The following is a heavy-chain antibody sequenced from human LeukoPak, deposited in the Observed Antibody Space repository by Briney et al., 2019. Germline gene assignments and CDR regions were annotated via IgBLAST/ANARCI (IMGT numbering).Heavy chain of an antibody. Sequence: GGSLRLSCTVSGFTVSSNYMSWVRQAPGKGLEWVSVIYSGGSTYYADSVKGRFTISRDNSKNTLYLQMNSLRAEDTAVYYCARGGPAAGRFDYWGQGTLVTVSS. CDR1: GFTVSSNY. CDR2: IYSGGST. J-gene: IGHJ4*02. D-gene: IGHD6-13*01. V-gene: IGHV3-66*01. CDR3: ARGGPAAGRFDY.